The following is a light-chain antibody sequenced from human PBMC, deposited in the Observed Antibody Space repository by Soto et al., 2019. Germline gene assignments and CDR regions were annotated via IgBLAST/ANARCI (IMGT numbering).Light chain of an antibody. J-gene: IGKJ4*01. Sequence: EIVMTQSPATLSVSPGERATLSCRASQSVSRNLAWYQQKPGQAPRVLIYGASTRATGIPARFSGSGSGTEFSLTISSLQSEDFSVYYCQQYNNWPPLTFGGGPKVEIK. CDR3: QQYNNWPPLT. V-gene: IGKV3-15*01. CDR2: GAS. CDR1: QSVSRN.